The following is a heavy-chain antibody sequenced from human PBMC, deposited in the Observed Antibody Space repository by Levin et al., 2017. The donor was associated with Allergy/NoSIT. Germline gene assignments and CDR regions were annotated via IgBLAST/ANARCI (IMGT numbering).Heavy chain of an antibody. CDR3: ARGPGSRKQYYFDY. V-gene: IGHV3-11*01. D-gene: IGHD1-14*01. CDR1: GFTFSDYY. CDR2: ISSSGSTI. J-gene: IGHJ4*02. Sequence: GESLKISCAASGFTFSDYYMSWIRQAPGKGLEWVSYISSSGSTIYYADSVKGRFTISRDNAKNSLYLQMNSLRAEDTAVYYCARGPGSRKQYYFDYWGQGTLVTVSS.